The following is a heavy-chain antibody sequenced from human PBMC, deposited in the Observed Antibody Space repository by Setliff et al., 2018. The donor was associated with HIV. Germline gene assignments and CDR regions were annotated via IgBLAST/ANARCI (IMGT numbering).Heavy chain of an antibody. CDR2: AYAGGST. Sequence: PSETLSLTCSFSGGSTGSSENYWGWIRQSAGKGLEWIGSAYAGGSTYYNPSLQSRVTISVDMSQNHFSLRLTSVTAADTAVYHCVSGVKLGNFVSWCRGVQVTVSS. CDR1: GGSTGSSENY. V-gene: IGHV4-39*07. CDR3: VSGVKLGNFVS. J-gene: IGHJ4*02. D-gene: IGHD7-27*01.